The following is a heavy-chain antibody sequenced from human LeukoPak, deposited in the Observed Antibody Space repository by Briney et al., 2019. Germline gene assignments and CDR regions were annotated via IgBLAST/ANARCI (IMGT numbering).Heavy chain of an antibody. Sequence: SETLSLTCTVSSGSISTSNYYWGWVRQPPGKALEWIGSIYYSGSIFYNPSLKSRVTISVDTSKNQFSLRLSSVTAADTAVYYCARLVTLFGGGDHWGQGALVTVSS. V-gene: IGHV4-39*07. CDR1: SGSISTSNYY. D-gene: IGHD3-16*01. CDR3: ARLVTLFGGGDH. J-gene: IGHJ5*02. CDR2: IYYSGSI.